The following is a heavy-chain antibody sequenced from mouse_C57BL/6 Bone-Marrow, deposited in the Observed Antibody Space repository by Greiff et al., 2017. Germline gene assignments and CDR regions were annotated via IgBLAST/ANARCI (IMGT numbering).Heavy chain of an antibody. CDR2: IYPGSGNT. J-gene: IGHJ3*01. CDR3: TRWFLRFAY. Sequence: QVQLQQSGPELVKPGASVKISCKASGYSFTSYYIHWVKQRPGQGLEWIGWIYPGSGNTKYNEKFKGKATLTADTSSSTAYMQLSSLTSEDSAVYYCTRWFLRFAYWGQGTLVTVSA. V-gene: IGHV1-66*01. D-gene: IGHD2-3*01. CDR1: GYSFTSYY.